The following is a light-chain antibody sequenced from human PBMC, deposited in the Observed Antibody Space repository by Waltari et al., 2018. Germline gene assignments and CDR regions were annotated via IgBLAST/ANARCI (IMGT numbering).Light chain of an antibody. CDR1: NSNIANNY. Sequence: QSVLTQPHSVSAAPGQKVTISCPVRNSNIANNYVSWYQQFPGTAPKFVIYDNNRRPSGIPDRFSGSKSGTSATLGITGLQTGDEADYYCGTWDSSLSAVVFGGGTKLTVL. J-gene: IGLJ2*01. CDR3: GTWDSSLSAVV. V-gene: IGLV1-51*01. CDR2: DNN.